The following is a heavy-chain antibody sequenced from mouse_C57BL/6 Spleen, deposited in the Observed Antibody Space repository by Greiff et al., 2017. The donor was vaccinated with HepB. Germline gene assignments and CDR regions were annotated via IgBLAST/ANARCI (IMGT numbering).Heavy chain of an antibody. V-gene: IGHV1-26*01. J-gene: IGHJ1*03. CDR1: GYTFTDYY. CDR3: ARGGYYGSSYLDWYFDV. Sequence: EVQLQQSGPELVKPGASVKISCKASGYTFTDYYMNWVKQSHGKSLEWIGDINPNNGGTSYNQKFKGKATLTVDKSSSTAYMELRSLTSEDSAVYYCARGGYYGSSYLDWYFDVWGTGTTVTVSS. D-gene: IGHD1-1*01. CDR2: INPNNGGT.